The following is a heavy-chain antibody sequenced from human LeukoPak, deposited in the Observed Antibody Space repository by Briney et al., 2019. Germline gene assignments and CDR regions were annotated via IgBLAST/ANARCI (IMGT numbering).Heavy chain of an antibody. Sequence: GGSLRLSCAASGFTFSSYSMTWVRQAPGKGLEWVSSISSSSSYIYYADSVKGRFTISRDNAKNSLYLQMNSLRAEDTAVYYCAMRRYDSSGYYYVDAFDIWGQGTMVTVSS. CDR2: ISSSSSYI. J-gene: IGHJ3*02. CDR3: AMRRYDSSGYYYVDAFDI. V-gene: IGHV3-21*01. CDR1: GFTFSSYS. D-gene: IGHD3-22*01.